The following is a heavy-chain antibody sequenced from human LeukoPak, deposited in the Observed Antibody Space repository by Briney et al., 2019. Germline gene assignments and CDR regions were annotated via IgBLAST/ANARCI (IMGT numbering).Heavy chain of an antibody. CDR1: GFTFSSYS. Sequence: GGSLRLSCAASGFTFSSYSMNWVRQAPGKRLEWVPYISASSTTIYYADSVKGRFTISRDNAKNSLYLQMNSLRAEDTAVYYCARAWREAAAFVYFHHWGQGTLVTVSS. CDR3: ARAWREAAAFVYFHH. J-gene: IGHJ1*01. V-gene: IGHV3-48*01. D-gene: IGHD6-13*01. CDR2: ISASSTTI.